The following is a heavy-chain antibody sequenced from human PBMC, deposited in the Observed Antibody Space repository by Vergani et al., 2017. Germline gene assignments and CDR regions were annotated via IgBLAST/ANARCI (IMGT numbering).Heavy chain of an antibody. J-gene: IGHJ3*02. Sequence: QVQLVESGGGVVQPGRSLRLSCAASGFTFSSYAMHWVRQAPGKGLEWVAVISYDGSNKYYADSVKGRFTSSRDNSKNTLYLQMNSLRAEDTAVYYWAREAGYSYGEDQYAFDIWGQGTMVTVSS. CDR2: ISYDGSNK. V-gene: IGHV3-30-3*01. D-gene: IGHD5-18*01. CDR1: GFTFSSYA. CDR3: AREAGYSYGEDQYAFDI.